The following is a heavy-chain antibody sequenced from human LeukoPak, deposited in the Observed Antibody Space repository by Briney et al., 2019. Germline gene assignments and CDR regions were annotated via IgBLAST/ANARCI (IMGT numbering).Heavy chain of an antibody. CDR1: GFTFSSYG. J-gene: IGHJ6*02. Sequence: GGSLRLSCAASGFTFSSYGMHWVRQAPGKGLEWVAVISYDGSNKYYADSVKGRFTISRDNSKNTLYLQMNSLRAEDTAVYYCAKGPRGLNYYYYGMDVWGQGTTVTVSS. D-gene: IGHD3-10*01. CDR2: ISYDGSNK. V-gene: IGHV3-30*18. CDR3: AKGPRGLNYYYYGMDV.